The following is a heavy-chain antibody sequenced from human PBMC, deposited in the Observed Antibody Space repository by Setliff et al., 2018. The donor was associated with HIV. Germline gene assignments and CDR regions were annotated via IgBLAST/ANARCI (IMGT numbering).Heavy chain of an antibody. CDR1: GGSISRSSYY. J-gene: IGHJ5*02. CDR3: ARHGSNWFDP. Sequence: SETLSLTCTVSGGSISRSSYYWGWIRQPPGMGLEWIASIYYSGTTFYNPSLKSRVTIFVDTSKNQSSLRLSSVTAADTAVYYCARHGSNWFDPWGQGTLVTVSS. D-gene: IGHD3-10*01. CDR2: IYYSGTT. V-gene: IGHV4-39*01.